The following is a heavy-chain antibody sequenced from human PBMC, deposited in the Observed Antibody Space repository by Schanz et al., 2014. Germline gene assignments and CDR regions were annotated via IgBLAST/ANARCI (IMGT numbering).Heavy chain of an antibody. CDR2: INPGGGST. D-gene: IGHD2-21*01. CDR1: GYTFTSYY. Sequence: QLMQSGSEVRKPGASVKVSCKASGYTFTSYYMHWVRQAPGQGLEWMGIINPGGGSTSYAQKFQGRVTMTRDTSTSTVYMELSSLRSEDTAVYYCATGPHIVVAFDYWGQGTLVTVSS. J-gene: IGHJ4*02. V-gene: IGHV1-46*01. CDR3: ATGPHIVVAFDY.